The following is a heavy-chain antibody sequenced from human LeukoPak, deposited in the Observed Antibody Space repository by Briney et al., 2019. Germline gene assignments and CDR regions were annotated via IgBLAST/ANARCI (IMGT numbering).Heavy chain of an antibody. CDR3: TRVGLWFGELSF. J-gene: IGHJ4*02. CDR2: IRSKAYGGTT. V-gene: IGHV3-49*04. Sequence: GGSLRLSCAASGFTFDDYAMHWVRQAPGKGLEWVGFIRSKAYGGTTEYAASVKGRFTISRDDSKSIAYLQMNSPKTEDTAVYYCTRVGLWFGELSFWGQGTLVTVSS. CDR1: GFTFDDYA. D-gene: IGHD3-10*01.